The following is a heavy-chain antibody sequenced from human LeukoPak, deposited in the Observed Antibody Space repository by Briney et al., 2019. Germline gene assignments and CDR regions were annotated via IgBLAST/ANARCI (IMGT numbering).Heavy chain of an antibody. J-gene: IGHJ4*02. CDR1: GGSVSSGSYY. CDR2: IYYSGST. V-gene: IGHV4-61*01. Sequence: PSETLSLTCTVSGGSVSSGSYYWSWIRQPPGKGLEWIGYIYYSGSTNYNPSLKSRVTISVDTSKNQFSLKLSSVTAADTAVYYCAGVLWFGELLFHFDFWGQGTLVTVSS. D-gene: IGHD3-10*01. CDR3: AGVLWFGELLFHFDF.